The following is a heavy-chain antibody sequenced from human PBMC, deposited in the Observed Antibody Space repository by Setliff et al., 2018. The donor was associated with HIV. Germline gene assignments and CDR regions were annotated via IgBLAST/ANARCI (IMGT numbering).Heavy chain of an antibody. J-gene: IGHJ4*02. V-gene: IGHV3-23*01. CDR1: GFTFSSYA. CDR2: ISGSGGST. CDR3: AKDYYDFVWGSSLAY. Sequence: GGSLRLSCAASGFTFSSYAMSLVRQAPGKGLEWVSAISGSGGSTYHADSVKGRFTISRDNSKTTLYLQMNSLRAEDTAVYYCAKDYYDFVWGSSLAYWGQGTPVTVSS. D-gene: IGHD3-16*01.